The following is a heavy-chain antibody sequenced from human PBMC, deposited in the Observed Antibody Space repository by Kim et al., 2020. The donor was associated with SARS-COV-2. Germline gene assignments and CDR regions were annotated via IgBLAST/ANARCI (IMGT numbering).Heavy chain of an antibody. CDR3: ARGEGSSGYYYFDY. Sequence: NPSLKSRVTISVDTSKNQFSLKLSSVTAADTAVYYCARGEGSSGYYYFDYWGQGTLVTVSS. J-gene: IGHJ4*02. V-gene: IGHV4-34*01. D-gene: IGHD3-22*01.